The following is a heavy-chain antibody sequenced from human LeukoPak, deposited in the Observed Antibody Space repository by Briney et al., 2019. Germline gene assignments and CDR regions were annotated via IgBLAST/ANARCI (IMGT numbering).Heavy chain of an antibody. D-gene: IGHD3-22*01. Sequence: GGSLRLSCAASGLTFTNAWMSWVRQAPGKGLEWVGRIKTKSDGGTTDYAAPVKGRFTISRDDSKNTLYLQMNSLKTEDTAVYYCTTGPLRISMIVIDYWGQGTLLTVSS. J-gene: IGHJ4*02. V-gene: IGHV3-15*01. CDR2: IKTKSDGGTT. CDR1: GLTFTNAW. CDR3: TTGPLRISMIVIDY.